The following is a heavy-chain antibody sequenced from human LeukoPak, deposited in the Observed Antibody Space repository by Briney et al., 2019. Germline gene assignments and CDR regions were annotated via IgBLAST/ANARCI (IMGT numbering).Heavy chain of an antibody. D-gene: IGHD1-26*01. CDR1: GGTFSSYA. V-gene: IGHV1-69*04. CDR3: ARANPLIVGARAGGPIDF. J-gene: IGHJ3*01. Sequence: SVKVSCKASGGTFSSYAISWVRQAPGQGLEWMGRIIPILGIANYAQKFQGRLTLTRDTSTSTVYMELSSLRSEDTAVYYCARANPLIVGARAGGPIDFWGQGTMVTVSS. CDR2: IIPILGIA.